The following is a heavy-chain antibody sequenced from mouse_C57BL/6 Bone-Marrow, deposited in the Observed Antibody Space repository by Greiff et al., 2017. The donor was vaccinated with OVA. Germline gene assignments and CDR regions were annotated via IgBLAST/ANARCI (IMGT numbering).Heavy chain of an antibody. Sequence: EVQVVESGGDLVKPGGSLTLSCAASGFTFSSYGMSWVRQTPDKRLEWVATISSGGSYTYYPDSVKGRFTISRDNAKNTLYLQMSSLKSEDTAMYYCARHMGWYPFAYWGQGTLVTVSA. CDR2: ISSGGSYT. V-gene: IGHV5-6*01. CDR3: ARHMGWYPFAY. D-gene: IGHD2-1*01. J-gene: IGHJ3*01. CDR1: GFTFSSYG.